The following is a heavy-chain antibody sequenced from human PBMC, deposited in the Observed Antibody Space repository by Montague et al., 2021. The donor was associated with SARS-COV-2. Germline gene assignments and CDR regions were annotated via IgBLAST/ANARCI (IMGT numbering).Heavy chain of an antibody. V-gene: IGHV6-1*01. CDR2: TYYRSEWYN. Sequence: CAISGDSVSSNSATRNWVRQSPSRGLEWLGRTYYRSEWYNDYAVSVGGRVTINPDTSKNQFSLQLNSVTPEDTAIYYCTSGREGNYNVMDVWGQGTTVTASS. CDR3: TSGREGNYNVMDV. J-gene: IGHJ6*02. D-gene: IGHD1-1*01. CDR1: GDSVSSNSAT.